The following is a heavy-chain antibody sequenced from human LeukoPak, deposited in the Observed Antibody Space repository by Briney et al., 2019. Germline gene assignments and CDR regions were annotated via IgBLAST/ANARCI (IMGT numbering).Heavy chain of an antibody. CDR1: GFTFSSYA. CDR3: ARGRGYSYGYQD. CDR2: ISGSGGST. V-gene: IGHV3-23*01. D-gene: IGHD5-18*01. Sequence: GGSLRLSCAASGFTFSSYAMSWVRQAPGKGLEWVSGISGSGGSTYYADSVKGRFTISRDNSKNTLYLQMNSLRAEDTAVYYCARGRGYSYGYQDWGQGTLVTVSS. J-gene: IGHJ4*02.